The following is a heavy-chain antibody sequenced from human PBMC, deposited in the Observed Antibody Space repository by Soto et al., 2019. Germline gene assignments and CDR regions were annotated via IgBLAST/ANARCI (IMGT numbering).Heavy chain of an antibody. CDR3: AKDINPGYSYGYSCFDY. CDR1: GFTFSSYG. Sequence: GGSLRLSCAASGFTFSSYGMHWVRQAPGKGLEWVAVISYDGSNKYYADSVKGRFTISRDNSKNTLYLQMNSLRAEDTAVYYCAKDINPGYSYGYSCFDYWGQGTLVTVSS. V-gene: IGHV3-30*18. J-gene: IGHJ4*02. CDR2: ISYDGSNK. D-gene: IGHD5-18*01.